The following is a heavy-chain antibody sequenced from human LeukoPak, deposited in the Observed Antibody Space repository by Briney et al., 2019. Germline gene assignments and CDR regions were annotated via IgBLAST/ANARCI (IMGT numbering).Heavy chain of an antibody. D-gene: IGHD3-10*01. Sequence: GGSLRLSCAASGFTFSSYSMNWVRQAPGKGLEWVSSISSSSSYIYYADPVKGRFTISRDNAKNSLYLQMNSLRAEDTAVYYCARELYGSGSASDYWGQGTLVTVSS. CDR2: ISSSSSYI. V-gene: IGHV3-21*01. J-gene: IGHJ4*02. CDR1: GFTFSSYS. CDR3: ARELYGSGSASDY.